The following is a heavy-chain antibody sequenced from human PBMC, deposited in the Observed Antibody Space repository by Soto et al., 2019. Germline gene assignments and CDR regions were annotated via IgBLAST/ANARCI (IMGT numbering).Heavy chain of an antibody. J-gene: IGHJ3*02. V-gene: IGHV4-59*01. D-gene: IGHD1-1*01. CDR2: IYYSGST. CDR1: GGSISSYY. Sequence: SETLSLTCTVSGGSISSYYWSWIRQPPGKGLEWIGYIYYSGSTNYNPSLKSRVTISVDTSKNQFSLKLSSVTAADTAVYYCARKTRLEPDMGVFDIWGQGTMVTVSS. CDR3: ARKTRLEPDMGVFDI.